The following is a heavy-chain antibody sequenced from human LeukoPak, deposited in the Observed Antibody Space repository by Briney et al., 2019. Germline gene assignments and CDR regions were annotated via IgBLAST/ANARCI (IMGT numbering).Heavy chain of an antibody. Sequence: GGSLRLSCAASGFTFSSYSMNWVRQAPGKGLEWVSSISSSSSYIYYADSVEGRFTISRDNAKNSLYLQMNSLRAEDTAVYYCARDGVVVAAKFDYWGQGTLVTVSS. V-gene: IGHV3-21*01. CDR2: ISSSSSYI. CDR1: GFTFSSYS. CDR3: ARDGVVVAAKFDY. J-gene: IGHJ4*02. D-gene: IGHD2-15*01.